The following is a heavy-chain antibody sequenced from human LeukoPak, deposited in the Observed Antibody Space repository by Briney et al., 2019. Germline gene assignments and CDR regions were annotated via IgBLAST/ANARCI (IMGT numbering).Heavy chain of an antibody. CDR1: GGTFSSYA. CDR3: ARDSNEWNWFDP. J-gene: IGHJ5*02. D-gene: IGHD2-8*01. CDR2: IIPIFGTA. Sequence: ASVKVSCKASGGTFSSYAISWVRQAPGQGLEWMGGIIPIFGTANYAQKFQGRVTITTDESTSTAYMELSSLRSEDTAVYYCARDSNEWNWFDPWGQGTLVTVSS. V-gene: IGHV1-69*05.